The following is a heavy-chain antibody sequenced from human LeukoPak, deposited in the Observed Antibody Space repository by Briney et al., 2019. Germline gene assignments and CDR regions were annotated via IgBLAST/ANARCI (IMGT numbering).Heavy chain of an antibody. Sequence: ASVKVSCKAFGYTFTSYGISWVRQAPGQGLEWMGWISAYNGNPNYAQKLQGRVTMTTDTSTSTAYMELRSLRSDDTAVYYCARVLGSGWPPYYYYYMDVWGKGTTVTVSS. CDR2: ISAYNGNP. CDR1: GYTFTSYG. CDR3: ARVLGSGWPPYYYYYMDV. V-gene: IGHV1-18*01. J-gene: IGHJ6*03. D-gene: IGHD6-19*01.